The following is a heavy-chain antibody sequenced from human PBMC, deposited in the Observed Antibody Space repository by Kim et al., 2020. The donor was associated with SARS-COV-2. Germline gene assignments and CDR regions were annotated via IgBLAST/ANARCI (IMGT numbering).Heavy chain of an antibody. V-gene: IGHV4-31*03. J-gene: IGHJ4*02. CDR1: GGSISSGGYY. Sequence: SETLSLTCTVSGGSISSGGYYWSWIRQHPGKGLEWIAYIYYSGSTYYNPSLKSRVTISVDTSKNQFSLKLSSVTAADTAVYYCARAREEPEYYFDYWGQGTLVTVSS. D-gene: IGHD1-26*01. CDR3: ARAREEPEYYFDY. CDR2: IYYSGST.